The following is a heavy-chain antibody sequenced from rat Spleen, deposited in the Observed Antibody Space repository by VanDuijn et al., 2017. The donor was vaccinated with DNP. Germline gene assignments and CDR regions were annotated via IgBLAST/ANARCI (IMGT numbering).Heavy chain of an antibody. CDR1: GFTFSDYD. CDR3: VRWYNSGSYFDY. J-gene: IGHJ2*01. D-gene: IGHD4-3*01. CDR2: ISPSGGST. Sequence: EVQLVGSGGGLVQSGRSLKLSCAGSGFTFSDYDMAWVRQAPTMGLEWVASISPSGGSTYYRGSVKGRFTVSRDNAKSSLYLQMDSLRSEDTATYYCVRWYNSGSYFDYWGQGVMVTVSS. V-gene: IGHV5S23*01.